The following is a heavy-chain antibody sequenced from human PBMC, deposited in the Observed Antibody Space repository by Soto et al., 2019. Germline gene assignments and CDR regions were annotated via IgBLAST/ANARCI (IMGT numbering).Heavy chain of an antibody. CDR3: AKEGCGGDCYPNYYYYGMDV. CDR2: ISYDGSNK. J-gene: IGHJ6*02. V-gene: IGHV3-30*18. CDR1: VFTFISYG. D-gene: IGHD2-21*02. Sequence: PGWSLRLSCAASVFTFISYGMHWVRQAPGKGLEWVAVISYDGSNKYYADSVKGRFTISRDNSKNTLYLQMNSLRAEDTAVYYCAKEGCGGDCYPNYYYYGMDVWGQGTTVTVSS.